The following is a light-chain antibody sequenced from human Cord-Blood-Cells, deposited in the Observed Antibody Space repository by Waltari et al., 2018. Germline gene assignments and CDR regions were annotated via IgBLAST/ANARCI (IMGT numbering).Light chain of an antibody. V-gene: IGKV2-28*01. Sequence: DIVMTQSPLSLPVTPGEPASISCRSSQSLLHSNGYNYLDWYLQTPGQSPQLLIYLGSNRASGVPDRFSGRWSGTDFTLRSSRVEADDVGVYYCMQALQTPYSFGQGTKLEIK. CDR1: QSLLHSNGYNY. CDR2: LGS. J-gene: IGKJ2*03. CDR3: MQALQTPYS.